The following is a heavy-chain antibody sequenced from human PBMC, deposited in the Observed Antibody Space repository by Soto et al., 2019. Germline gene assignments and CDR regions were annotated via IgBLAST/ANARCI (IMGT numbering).Heavy chain of an antibody. CDR1: GFTFSDYY. J-gene: IGHJ6*02. V-gene: IGHV3-11*01. D-gene: IGHD2-15*01. CDR2: IGSSGDTI. CDR3: ARLHYCSGGSCYGNGLDV. Sequence: PXGSLRLSCAASGFTFSDYYMNWIRQAPGKGLEWVSYIGSSGDTIYYTDSVKGRFTISRDNAKNSLYLQMSGLRAEDTAVYYCARLHYCSGGSCYGNGLDVWGQGTTVIVSS.